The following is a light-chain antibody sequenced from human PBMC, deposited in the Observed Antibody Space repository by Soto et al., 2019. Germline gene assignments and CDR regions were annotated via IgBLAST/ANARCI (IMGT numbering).Light chain of an antibody. CDR1: SSDVGGYNY. CDR2: EVN. CDR3: SSNAGSNNLV. V-gene: IGLV2-8*01. J-gene: IGLJ2*01. Sequence: QSVLTQPPSASGSPGQSVTISCTGTSSDVGGYNYVSWYQQHPGKAPKLMIYEVNKRSSGVPDRFSGAKSGNTASLTVSGLQAEDEADYYCSSNAGSNNLVFGGGTKLTVL.